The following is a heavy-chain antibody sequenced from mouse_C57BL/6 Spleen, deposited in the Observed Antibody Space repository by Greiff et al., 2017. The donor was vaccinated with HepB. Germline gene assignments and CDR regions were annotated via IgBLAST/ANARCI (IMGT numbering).Heavy chain of an antibody. D-gene: IGHD2-4*01. J-gene: IGHJ4*01. CDR3: AREDYDEYYYAMDY. CDR2: ISYDGSN. CDR1: GYSITSGYY. Sequence: EVKLMESGPGLVKPSQSLSLTCSVTGYSITSGYYWNWIRQFPGNKLEWMGYISYDGSNNYNPSLKNRISITRDTSKNQFFLKLNSVTTEDTATYYCAREDYDEYYYAMDYWGQGTSVTVSS. V-gene: IGHV3-6*01.